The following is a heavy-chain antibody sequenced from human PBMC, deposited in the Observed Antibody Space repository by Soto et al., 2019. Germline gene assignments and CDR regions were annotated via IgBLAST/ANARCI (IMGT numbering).Heavy chain of an antibody. D-gene: IGHD2-2*01. CDR1: GGSISAFY. V-gene: IGHV4-4*07. J-gene: IGHJ3*01. Sequence: QVQLQESGPGLVKPSETLSLTCTVSGGSISAFYWNWIRQPAGKGLQWIGRIYRNGHTVYNPSLECRVTMSIDPSKNQFSLTLGSMTAADTAVYYCARSPSTSSIGTFDFWGRGTKVTVSS. CDR3: ARSPSTSSIGTFDF. CDR2: IYRNGHT.